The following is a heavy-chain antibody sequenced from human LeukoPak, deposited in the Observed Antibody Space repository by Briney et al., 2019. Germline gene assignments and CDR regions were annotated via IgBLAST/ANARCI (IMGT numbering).Heavy chain of an antibody. V-gene: IGHV4-39*07. CDR1: GDSISSGNYY. CDR2: IYYSGST. J-gene: IGHJ4*02. Sequence: SETLSLTCTVSGDSISSGNYYWGWIRQPPGKGLEWVGSIYYSGSTQYNPSLKRRVTMSVETSKNQFSLSLTSVTAADTAVYYCARDPAGNFGGAAYYFDSWGPGTLVTVSA. CDR3: ARDPAGNFGGAAYYFDS. D-gene: IGHD4-23*01.